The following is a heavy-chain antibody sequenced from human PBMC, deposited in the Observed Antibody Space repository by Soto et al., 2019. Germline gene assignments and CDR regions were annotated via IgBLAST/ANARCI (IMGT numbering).Heavy chain of an antibody. CDR3: ARHVGYDIYLTGMNWFDP. CDR2: IYYSGST. J-gene: IGHJ5*02. CDR1: GGSISSSSYY. V-gene: IGHV4-39*01. D-gene: IGHD3-9*01. Sequence: SETLSLTCTVSGGSISSSSYYWGWIRQPPGKGLEWIGSIYYSGSTYYNPSLKSRVTISVDTSKNQFSLKLSSVTAADTAVYYCARHVGYDIYLTGMNWFDPWGQGTLVTVSS.